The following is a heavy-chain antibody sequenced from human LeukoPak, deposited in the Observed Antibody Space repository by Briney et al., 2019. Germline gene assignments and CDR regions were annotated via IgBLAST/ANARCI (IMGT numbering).Heavy chain of an antibody. D-gene: IGHD5-12*01. CDR2: INPNSGGT. V-gene: IGHV1-2*02. CDR3: ARDLGDGGYDTFDY. CDR1: GYTFTGYY. Sequence: ASVKVSCKASGYTFTGYYMHWVRQAPGQGLEWMGWINPNSGGTNYAQKFQGRVTMTRDTSISTAYMELSRLRYDDTAVYYCARDLGDGGYDTFDYWGQGALVTVSA. J-gene: IGHJ4*02.